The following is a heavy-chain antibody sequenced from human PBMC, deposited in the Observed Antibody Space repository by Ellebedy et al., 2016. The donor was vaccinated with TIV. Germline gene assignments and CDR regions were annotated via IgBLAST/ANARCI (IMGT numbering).Heavy chain of an antibody. J-gene: IGHJ4*02. V-gene: IGHV3-23*01. CDR1: GFTFSDYF. CDR3: AGGISVAGTSLGF. D-gene: IGHD6-19*01. CDR2: ISGSGGST. Sequence: GESLKISCGASGFTFSDYFMSWIRQAPGKGLEWVSAISGSGGSTYYADSVKGRFTISRDNSKNTLYLQMNSLRAEDTAVYYCAGGISVAGTSLGFWGQGTLVTVSS.